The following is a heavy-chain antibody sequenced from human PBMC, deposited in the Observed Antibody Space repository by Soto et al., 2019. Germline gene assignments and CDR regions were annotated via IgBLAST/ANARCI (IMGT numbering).Heavy chain of an antibody. D-gene: IGHD2-21*01. CDR2: IWHDGKNK. V-gene: IGHV3-33*01. J-gene: IGHJ4*02. CDR3: ARDRGSDDPIDY. CDR1: GFTFSSYG. Sequence: QVQLVESGGGVVQPGRSLRLSCAASGFTFSSYGTHWVRQAPGKGLEWVAVIWHDGKNKYYADSVEGRFTISRDNSKNTLYLQMNSLRAEDTAVYYCARDRGSDDPIDYWGQGNLVTVSS.